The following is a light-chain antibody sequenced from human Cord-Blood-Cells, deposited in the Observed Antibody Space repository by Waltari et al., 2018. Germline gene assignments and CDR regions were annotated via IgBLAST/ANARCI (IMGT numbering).Light chain of an antibody. V-gene: IGKV1-5*01. CDR3: QQYNSYST. Sequence: DIQMTQSPSTLSASVGDRVTITCRASQSISSWLAWYQQKPGKAPKLLIYDASSLESGVPSTFGGSGSGTEFTLAISSLQPDDFATYYCQQYNSYSTFGQGTRLEIK. J-gene: IGKJ5*01. CDR1: QSISSW. CDR2: DAS.